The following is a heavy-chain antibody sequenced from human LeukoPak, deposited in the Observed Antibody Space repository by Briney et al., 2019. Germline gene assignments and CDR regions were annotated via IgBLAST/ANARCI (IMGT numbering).Heavy chain of an antibody. Sequence: KPSETLSLTCTVSGGSISSSSYSWGWIRQPPGKGLEWIGSIYYSGSTYYNPSLKSRVTISVDTSKNQFSLKLSSVTAADTAVYYCARSSYDFWSGNNRAGFDPWGQGTLVTVSS. CDR2: IYYSGST. V-gene: IGHV4-39*01. CDR1: GGSISSSSYS. CDR3: ARSSYDFWSGNNRAGFDP. D-gene: IGHD3-3*01. J-gene: IGHJ5*02.